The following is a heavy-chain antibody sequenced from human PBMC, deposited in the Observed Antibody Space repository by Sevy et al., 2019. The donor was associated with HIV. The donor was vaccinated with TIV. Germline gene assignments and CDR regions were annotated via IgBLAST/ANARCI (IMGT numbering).Heavy chain of an antibody. CDR2: ISYSGST. V-gene: IGHV4-59*01. CDR1: GGSISGYY. D-gene: IGHD1-20*01. J-gene: IGHJ4*02. CDR3: ARSRVITGTFDY. Sequence: SETLSLTCTVSGGSISGYYWSWIRQPPGKGLEWMGYISYSGSTNYNPCHKSRVTISVDTSKNEFSVKLSSVSAADTAVYYGARSRVITGTFDYWGQGTLVTVSS.